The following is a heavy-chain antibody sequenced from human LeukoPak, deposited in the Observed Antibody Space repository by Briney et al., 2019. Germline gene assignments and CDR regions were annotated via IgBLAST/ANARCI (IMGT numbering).Heavy chain of an antibody. D-gene: IGHD4-17*01. CDR2: ISWNSGSI. V-gene: IGHV3-9*03. J-gene: IGHJ4*02. CDR3: AKDLATVTTFGFDY. CDR1: GFTFDDYA. Sequence: GGSLRLSCAASGFTFDDYAMHWVRQAPGKGLELVSGISWNSGSIGYADSVKGRFTISRDNAKNSLYLQMNSLRAEDMALYYCAKDLATVTTFGFDYWGQGTLVTVSS.